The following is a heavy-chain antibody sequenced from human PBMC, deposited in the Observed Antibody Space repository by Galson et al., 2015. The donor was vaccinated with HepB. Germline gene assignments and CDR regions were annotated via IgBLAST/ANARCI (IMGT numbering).Heavy chain of an antibody. CDR3: ATAARGGWFDP. Sequence: VKVSCKASGGTFSSYAISWVRQAPGQGLEWMGLVDPEDGETIYAEKFQGRVTITADTSTDTAYMELSSLRSEDTAVYYCATAARGGWFDPWGQGTLVTVSS. J-gene: IGHJ5*02. CDR1: GGTFSSYA. V-gene: IGHV1-69-2*01. CDR2: VDPEDGET. D-gene: IGHD2-15*01.